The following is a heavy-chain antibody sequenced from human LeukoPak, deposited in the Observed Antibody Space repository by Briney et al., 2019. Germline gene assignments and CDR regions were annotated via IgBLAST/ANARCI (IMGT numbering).Heavy chain of an antibody. CDR1: GGSVSSGRYY. J-gene: IGHJ4*02. D-gene: IGHD3-3*01. Sequence: SGTLSLTCTVSGGSVSSGRYYWSWIRQPPGKGLEWIGYIYYSGSTNYNPSLKSRVTISVDTSKNQFSLKLSSVTAADTAVYYCARGEYYDFWSGYYGPYDYWGQGTLVTVSS. CDR3: ARGEYYDFWSGYYGPYDY. V-gene: IGHV4-61*01. CDR2: IYYSGST.